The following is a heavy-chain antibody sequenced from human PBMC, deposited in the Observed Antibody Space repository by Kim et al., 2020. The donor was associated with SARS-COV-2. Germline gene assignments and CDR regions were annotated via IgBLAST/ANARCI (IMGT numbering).Heavy chain of an antibody. Sequence: GGSLRLSCAASGFTFSDYYMSWIRQAPGKGLEWVSYISSSSSYTNYADSVKGRFTISRDNAKNSLYLQMNSLRAEDTAVYYCARNSSSWRSSYYYYYGMDVWGQGTTVTVSS. V-gene: IGHV3-11*06. CDR1: GFTFSDYY. CDR2: ISSSSSYT. J-gene: IGHJ6*02. D-gene: IGHD6-13*01. CDR3: ARNSSSWRSSYYYYYGMDV.